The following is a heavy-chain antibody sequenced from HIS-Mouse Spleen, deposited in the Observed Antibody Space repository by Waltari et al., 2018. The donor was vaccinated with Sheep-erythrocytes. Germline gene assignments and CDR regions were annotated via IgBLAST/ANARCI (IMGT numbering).Heavy chain of an antibody. Sequence: SGFTFSSYGMHWVRQAPCKGLEWVAVIWYDGSNKYYADSVKGRFTISRDNSKNTLYLQMNSLRAEDTAVYYCAKDHPRKHYFDYWGQGTLVTVSS. CDR3: AKDHPRKHYFDY. CDR1: GFTFSSYG. CDR2: IWYDGSNK. V-gene: IGHV3-33*06. J-gene: IGHJ4*02.